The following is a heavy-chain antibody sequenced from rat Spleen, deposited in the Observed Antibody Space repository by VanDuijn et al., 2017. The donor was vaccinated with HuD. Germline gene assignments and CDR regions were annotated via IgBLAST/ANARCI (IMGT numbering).Heavy chain of an antibody. D-gene: IGHD1-2*01. CDR1: GFTFSNFD. CDR2: ISPSGVT. V-gene: IGHV5S23*01. J-gene: IGHJ3*01. Sequence: EVQLVESDGGLVQPGRSLKLSCAASGFTFSNFDMAWVRQAPTKGLEWVASISPSGVTYYRDSVKGRFTVSRENAKSTLHLLMDSLRSEDTATYYCTSHASYSTYSPFVYWGQGTLVTVSS. CDR3: TSHASYSTYSPFVY.